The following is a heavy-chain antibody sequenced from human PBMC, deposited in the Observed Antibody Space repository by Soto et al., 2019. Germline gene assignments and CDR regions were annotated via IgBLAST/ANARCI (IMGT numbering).Heavy chain of an antibody. V-gene: IGHV4-30-4*08. Sequence: PSETLSLTCTVSGGSLSSSSYFWGWIRQPPGEGLEWIGHIFDSGTTYTNPSLRSQVAISLDTSKNHFSLTLSSVTAADTAVYYCARGPSGDKVHYWGQGALVTVSS. CDR1: GGSLSSSSYF. CDR3: ARGPSGDKVHY. CDR2: IFDSGTT. D-gene: IGHD7-27*01. J-gene: IGHJ4*02.